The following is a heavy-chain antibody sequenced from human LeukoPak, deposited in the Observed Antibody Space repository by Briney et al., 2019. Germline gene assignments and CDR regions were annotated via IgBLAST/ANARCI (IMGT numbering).Heavy chain of an antibody. CDR1: GGSISSYY. D-gene: IGHD2-2*01. V-gene: IGHV4-4*07. Sequence: PSETLSLTCTVSGGSISSYYWSWIRQPAGKGLEWSGRIYTSGSTNYNPSLKSRVTMSVDTSKNQFSLKLSSVTAADTAVYYCARTSSTSEGYYYYYMDVWGKGTTVTVSS. J-gene: IGHJ6*03. CDR2: IYTSGST. CDR3: ARTSSTSEGYYYYYMDV.